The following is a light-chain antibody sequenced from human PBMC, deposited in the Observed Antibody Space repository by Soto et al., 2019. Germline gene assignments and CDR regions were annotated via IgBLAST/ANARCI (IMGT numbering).Light chain of an antibody. CDR3: QQFGNSPGT. J-gene: IGKJ1*01. CDR1: QSVPNTY. V-gene: IGKV3-20*01. Sequence: EIVLSQSPGIMSLSPGERATLSCRASQSVPNTYFAWYQQKPGQPPRLLISGASHRATGIPDRFSVSGSGTNFTLTISRLEPEDFAVYFCQQFGNSPGTFGQGTRVEI. CDR2: GAS.